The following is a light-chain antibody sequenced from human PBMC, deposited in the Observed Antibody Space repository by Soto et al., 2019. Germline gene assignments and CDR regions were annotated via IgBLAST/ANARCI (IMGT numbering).Light chain of an antibody. CDR3: QQRSNWPLT. J-gene: IGKJ4*01. CDR2: DAS. Sequence: EIVLTQSPAPLSLSLGERATLSCRASQGVSTYLAWYQQKPGQAPRLLIYDASNRATGIPARFSGSGSGTDFTLTISSLEPEDFAFYYCQQRSNWPLTFGGGTKVEIK. V-gene: IGKV3-11*01. CDR1: QGVSTY.